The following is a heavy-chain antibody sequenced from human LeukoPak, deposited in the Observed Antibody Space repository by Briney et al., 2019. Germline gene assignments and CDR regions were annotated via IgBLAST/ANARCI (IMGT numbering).Heavy chain of an antibody. CDR3: AKDKGHYDFWSGYPYYFDY. CDR1: GFTFSSYG. Sequence: GRSLRLSCAASGFTFSSYGMHWVRQAPGKGLEWVADISYDGSNEYYADSVKGRFTISRDNSKNTLYLQMNSLRAEDTAVYYCAKDKGHYDFWSGYPYYFDYWGQGTLVTVSS. V-gene: IGHV3-30*18. J-gene: IGHJ4*02. CDR2: ISYDGSNE. D-gene: IGHD3-3*01.